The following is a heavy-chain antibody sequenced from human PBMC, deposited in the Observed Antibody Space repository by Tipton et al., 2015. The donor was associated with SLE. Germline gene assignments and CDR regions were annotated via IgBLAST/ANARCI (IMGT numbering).Heavy chain of an antibody. Sequence: TLSLTCIVSGGSITTRSYYWGWIRQPPGKGLEWIASISYSGATYYNPSLKSRVIISLDTSRNQFSLKLSSVTAADTAVYYCARAGGGDSNWFDPWGQGTLVTVSS. CDR1: GGSITTRSYY. CDR2: ISYSGAT. J-gene: IGHJ5*02. D-gene: IGHD2-21*01. V-gene: IGHV4-39*07. CDR3: ARAGGGDSNWFDP.